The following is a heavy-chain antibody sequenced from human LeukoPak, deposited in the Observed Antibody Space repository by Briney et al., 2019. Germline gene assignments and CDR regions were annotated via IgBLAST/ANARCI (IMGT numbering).Heavy chain of an antibody. D-gene: IGHD3-22*01. CDR3: ARERGYYDNSGYLPTSYFQH. CDR1: GFTFSTYG. Sequence: TGGSLRLSCAASGFTFSTYGMSWVRQAPGKGLEWVSAISGSGGSTFYADSVKGRFTISRDNAKSSLFLQLNSLRAEDTAVYYCARERGYYDNSGYLPTSYFQHWGQGTLVTVSS. J-gene: IGHJ1*01. V-gene: IGHV3-23*01. CDR2: ISGSGGST.